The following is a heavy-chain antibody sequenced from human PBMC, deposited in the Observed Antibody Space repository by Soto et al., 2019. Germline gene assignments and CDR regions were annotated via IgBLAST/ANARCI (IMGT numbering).Heavy chain of an antibody. CDR3: AVPQQLEILGSDGPKYNFDY. J-gene: IGHJ4*02. Sequence: ASVKVSCKLSGNTLTKLAMHWVRQAPGKGLEWMGGFDPEHGDIIYAQKFQGRVTMTEDTSTDTAYMQVGSLRSEDTAVYFCAVPQQLEILGSDGPKYNFDYWGQGTLVTVSS. V-gene: IGHV1-24*01. D-gene: IGHD1-7*01. CDR2: FDPEHGDI. CDR1: GNTLTKLA.